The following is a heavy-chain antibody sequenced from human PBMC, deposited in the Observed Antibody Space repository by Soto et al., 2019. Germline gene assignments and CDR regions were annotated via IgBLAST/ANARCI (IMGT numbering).Heavy chain of an antibody. CDR3: ARLGGYYQAFDQ. J-gene: IGHJ4*02. V-gene: IGHV4-4*02. CDR1: GDSMSSSNW. D-gene: IGHD3-22*01. CDR2: AHHTGST. Sequence: SETLSLTCTVSGDSMSSSNWWNWVRQPPGKGLEWIGEAHHTGSTTYKPSLKSRVTISVDTSKNQFSLKLNSVTAADTAVYYCARLGGYYQAFDQWGQGSLVTVSS.